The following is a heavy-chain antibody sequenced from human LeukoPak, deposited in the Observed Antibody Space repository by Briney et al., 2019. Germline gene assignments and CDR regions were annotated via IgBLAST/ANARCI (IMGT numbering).Heavy chain of an antibody. Sequence: SVKDSCKASGGTFSNYAISWVRQAPGQGLEWMGGIIPIFGTANYAQKFQGRVTITADESTSTAYMELSSLRSEDTAVYYCARDGVDDIVARGPFDPWGQGTLVTVSS. CDR3: ARDGVDDIVARGPFDP. D-gene: IGHD5-12*01. CDR1: GGTFSNYA. J-gene: IGHJ5*02. V-gene: IGHV1-69*01. CDR2: IIPIFGTA.